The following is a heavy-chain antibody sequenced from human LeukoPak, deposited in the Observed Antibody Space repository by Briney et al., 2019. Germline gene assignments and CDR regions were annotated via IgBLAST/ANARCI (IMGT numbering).Heavy chain of an antibody. CDR1: GFTFSSYS. Sequence: GGSLRLSCAASGFTFSSYSMNWVRQAPGKGLEWVSSISSSSSYKYYADSLKGRFTISRDNAKNSLYLQMKSLRAEDTAVYYCARDSHSYDNSGFYPLVDYWGQGTLVTVSS. D-gene: IGHD3-22*01. V-gene: IGHV3-21*01. CDR2: ISSSSSYK. CDR3: ARDSHSYDNSGFYPLVDY. J-gene: IGHJ4*02.